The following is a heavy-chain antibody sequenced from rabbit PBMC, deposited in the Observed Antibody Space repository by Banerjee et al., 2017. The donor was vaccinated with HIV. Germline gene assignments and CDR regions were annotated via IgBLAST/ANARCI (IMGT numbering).Heavy chain of an antibody. CDR1: GLDLSSRYW. Sequence: QEQLEESGGDLVKPGASLTLTCKASGLDLSSRYWICWVRQAPGKGLEWIACIYTGSSGSTYYASWAKGRFTISKTSSTTVTLQMTSLTAADTATYFCARGDIAVGYDLWGQGTLVTVS. V-gene: IGHV1S45*01. D-gene: IGHD6-1*01. CDR3: ARGDIAVGYDL. J-gene: IGHJ6*01. CDR2: IYTGSSGST.